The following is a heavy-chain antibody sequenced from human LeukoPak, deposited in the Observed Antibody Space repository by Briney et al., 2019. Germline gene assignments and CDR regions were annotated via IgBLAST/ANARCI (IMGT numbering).Heavy chain of an antibody. Sequence: GGSLRLSCVASGFTFSSYWTTWVRQAPGKGLEWVANIRQDGSDKYYVDSVKGRFTISRDNAKNSLYLQMNSLRAEDTAVYYCARTTHDSGGYWGQGTLVTVSS. D-gene: IGHD4-17*01. CDR1: GFTFSSYW. V-gene: IGHV3-7*04. CDR2: IRQDGSDK. J-gene: IGHJ4*02. CDR3: ARTTHDSGGY.